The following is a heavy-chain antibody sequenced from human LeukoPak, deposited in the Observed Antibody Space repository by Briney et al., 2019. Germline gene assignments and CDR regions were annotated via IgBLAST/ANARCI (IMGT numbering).Heavy chain of an antibody. J-gene: IGHJ6*03. D-gene: IGHD2-15*01. CDR2: ISATGGTT. CDR1: GFTFSSYG. V-gene: IGHV3-23*01. CDR3: AKNGDRGAYCSGGSCYPYYYYIDV. Sequence: GGSLRLSCAASGFTFSSYGMSWVRQAPGRGLEWVSAISATGGTTYYADSVKGRFTISRDNSKNTLYLQMNSLRAEDTAIYYCAKNGDRGAYCSGGSCYPYYYYIDVWGKGTTVTISS.